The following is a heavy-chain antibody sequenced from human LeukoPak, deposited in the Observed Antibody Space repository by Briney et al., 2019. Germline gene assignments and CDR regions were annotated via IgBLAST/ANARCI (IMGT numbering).Heavy chain of an antibody. CDR2: ISAYNGNT. J-gene: IGHJ4*02. Sequence: ASVKVSCKASGYTFTSYGISWVRQAPGQGLEWMGWISAYNGNTNYAQKLQGRVTMTTDTSTSTAYMELRSLRSDDTAVYYCARVREYSGSYKYYFDYWGQGTLVTVSS. CDR3: ARVREYSGSYKYYFDY. V-gene: IGHV1-18*01. D-gene: IGHD1-26*01. CDR1: GYTFTSYG.